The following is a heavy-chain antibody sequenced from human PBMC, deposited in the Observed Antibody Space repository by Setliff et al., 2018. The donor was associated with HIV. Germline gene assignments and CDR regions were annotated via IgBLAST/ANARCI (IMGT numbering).Heavy chain of an antibody. V-gene: IGHV1-69*13. D-gene: IGHD3-3*01. CDR1: GDTFNNYA. Sequence: AASVKVSCKASGDTFNNYAINWVRQAPGQGLEWVGGFIPFFGTTEYEQKFQGRVTITANESTSTAYLELSSLRSEDTGVYYCARGGSITLINYFDSWGQGTLVTVSS. CDR2: FIPFFGTT. J-gene: IGHJ4*02. CDR3: ARGGSITLINYFDS.